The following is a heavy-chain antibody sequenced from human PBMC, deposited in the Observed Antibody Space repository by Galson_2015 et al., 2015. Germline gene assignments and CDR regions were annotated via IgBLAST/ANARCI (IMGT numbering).Heavy chain of an antibody. Sequence: SVKVSCKASGYTFTSYYMHWVRQTPGQGLEWMGILNPSGGSTSYAQKFQGRVTMTRDTSTSTVYMELSSLRSEDTAVYYYARDINYDSSGYHSSFEYWGQGTLVTVSS. J-gene: IGHJ4*02. V-gene: IGHV1-46*01. D-gene: IGHD3-22*01. CDR2: LNPSGGST. CDR3: ARDINYDSSGYHSSFEY. CDR1: GYTFTSYY.